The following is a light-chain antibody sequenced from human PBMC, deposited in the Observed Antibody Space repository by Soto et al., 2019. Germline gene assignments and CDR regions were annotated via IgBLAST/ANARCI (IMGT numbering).Light chain of an antibody. CDR1: QSVLYSSNNLNY. J-gene: IGKJ1*01. CDR3: QQRSNWPPWT. CDR2: WAS. Sequence: DIVMTQSPDSLAVSLGERATINCKSSQSVLYSSNNLNYLAWYQQKPGQPPKLLIYWASTRESGVPDRFSGSGSATDFTLTISSLQAEDVAVYYCQQRSNWPPWTFGQGTKVEIK. V-gene: IGKV4-1*01.